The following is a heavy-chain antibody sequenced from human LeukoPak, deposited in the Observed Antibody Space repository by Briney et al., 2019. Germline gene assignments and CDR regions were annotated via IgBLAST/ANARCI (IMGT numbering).Heavy chain of an antibody. CDR1: GYTFTSYG. V-gene: IGHV1-18*01. J-gene: IGHJ6*02. CDR2: ISAYNGNT. CDR3: ARGRAVAGPKTGDYYYYGMDV. D-gene: IGHD6-19*01. Sequence: GAXXKVSCKASGYTFTSYGISWVRQAPGQGLEWMGWISAYNGNTNYAQKLQGRVTMTTDTSTGTAYMELRSLRSEDTAVYYCARGRAVAGPKTGDYYYYGMDVWGQGTTVTVSS.